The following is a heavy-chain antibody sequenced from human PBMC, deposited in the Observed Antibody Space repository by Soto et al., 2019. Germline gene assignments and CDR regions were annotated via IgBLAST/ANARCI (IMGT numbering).Heavy chain of an antibody. D-gene: IGHD3-16*01. CDR3: AREGYTFGPGAVRGAFDI. CDR2: IIPIFGTT. J-gene: IGHJ3*02. V-gene: IGHV1-69*15. Sequence: QVQLVQSETEVRKPGSSVKVSCRASGGAFGSNAISWVRQAPGQGLEWMGNIIPIFGTTKNAQKFQGRVTITADEATNTADMELSSLRSAETAIYYCAREGYTFGPGAVRGAFDIWGQGTMVTVSS. CDR1: GGAFGSNA.